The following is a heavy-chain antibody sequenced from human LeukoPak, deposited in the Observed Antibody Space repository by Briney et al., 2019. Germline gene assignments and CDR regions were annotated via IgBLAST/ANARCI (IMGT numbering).Heavy chain of an antibody. D-gene: IGHD6-13*01. Sequence: PGGSLRLARAPSALIFGSYWMHWVRQAPGKGLVWVSRINTDGSSTSYADFEKGRFTISRDNAKNTLYLQMNSLRAEDTAVYYCARGYHGATASDMDLWGKGTTVTVSS. CDR3: ARGYHGATASDMDL. J-gene: IGHJ6*03. V-gene: IGHV3-74*01. CDR1: ALIFGSYW. CDR2: INTDGSST.